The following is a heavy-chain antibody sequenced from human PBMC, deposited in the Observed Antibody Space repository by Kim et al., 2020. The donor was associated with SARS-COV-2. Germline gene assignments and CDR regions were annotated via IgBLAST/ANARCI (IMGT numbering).Heavy chain of an antibody. V-gene: IGHV3-30-3*01. J-gene: IGHJ1*01. D-gene: IGHD6-19*01. CDR1: GFTFSSYA. CDR2: ISYDGSNK. CDR3: ARGAPYSSGPEYFQH. Sequence: GGSLRLSCAASGFTFSSYAMHWVRQAPGKGLEWVAVISYDGSNKYYADSVKGRFTISRDNSKNTLYLQMNSLRAEDTAVYYCARGAPYSSGPEYFQHWGQGTLVTVSS.